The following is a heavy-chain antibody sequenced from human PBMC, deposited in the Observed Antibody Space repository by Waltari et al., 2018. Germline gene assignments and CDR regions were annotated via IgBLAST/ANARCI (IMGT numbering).Heavy chain of an antibody. D-gene: IGHD5-12*01. CDR2: INDSGST. Sequence: VQLQLWGAGLVKPSAPLYLTGAVPGGSFRGHDWSWVSQPPGKGLEWSGEINDSGSTNYNPSLKRRVTISVDTARNHFSRRLSSVTAADTAVYYCARSRGRLRFGGYLDQWGQVTLVTVSS. CDR3: ARSRGRLRFGGYLDQ. CDR1: GGSFRGHD. J-gene: IGHJ4*02. V-gene: IGHV4-34*01.